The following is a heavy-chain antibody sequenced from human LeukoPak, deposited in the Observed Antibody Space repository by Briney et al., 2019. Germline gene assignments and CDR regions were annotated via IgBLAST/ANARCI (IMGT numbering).Heavy chain of an antibody. CDR1: GYTFTGYY. CDR2: INPNNGGT. D-gene: IGHD3-16*01. J-gene: IGHJ4*02. Sequence: ASVKVSCKASGYTFTGYYMHWVRQAPGQGLEWMGWINPNNGGTKYAQKFQDRVTMTRDTSIGTAYLELSRLTSDDTAVYYCASRGGGTTGFDSWGQGTLVTVSS. V-gene: IGHV1-2*02. CDR3: ASRGGGTTGFDS.